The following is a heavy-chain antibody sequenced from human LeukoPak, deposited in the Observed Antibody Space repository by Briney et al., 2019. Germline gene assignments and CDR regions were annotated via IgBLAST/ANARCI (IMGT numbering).Heavy chain of an antibody. D-gene: IGHD1-7*01. V-gene: IGHV1-24*01. CDR1: GYTLTELS. J-gene: IGHJ6*02. CDR2: FDPEDGET. CDR3: ATAFKLELSYYYYGMDV. Sequence: ASVKVSCKVSGYTLTELSMHWVRQAPGKGLEWMGGFDPEDGETIYAQKFQGRVTMTEDTSTDTAYMELSSLRSEDTAVYYCATAFKLELSYYYYGMDVCGQGTTVTVSS.